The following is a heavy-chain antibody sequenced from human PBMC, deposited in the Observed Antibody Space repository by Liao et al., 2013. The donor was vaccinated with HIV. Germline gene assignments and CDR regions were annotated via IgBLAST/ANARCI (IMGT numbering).Heavy chain of an antibody. CDR2: INHSGST. J-gene: IGHJ3*02. CDR3: ARGITMVRELIMTSAFDI. Sequence: QVQLQQWGAGLLKPSETLSLTCAVHGGSLRGYYWSWIRQPPGKGLEWIGEINHSGSTKYNPSLKSRVTMSTDTSKTQLSLNLRSVTAADTAVYYCARGITMVRELIMTSAFDIWGQGTMVTASS. CDR1: GGSLRGYY. D-gene: IGHD3-10*01. V-gene: IGHV4-34*02.